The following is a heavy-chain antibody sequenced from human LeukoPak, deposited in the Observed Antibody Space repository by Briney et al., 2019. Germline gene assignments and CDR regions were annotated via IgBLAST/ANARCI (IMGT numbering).Heavy chain of an antibody. CDR1: GGTFSSYA. D-gene: IGHD6-13*01. CDR3: ASAAGRYYYYYMDV. CDR2: IIPIFGTA. J-gene: IGHJ6*03. V-gene: IGHV1-69*06. Sequence: GASVKVSCKASGGTFSSYAISWVRQAPGQGLEWMGGIIPIFGTANYAQKFQGRVTMTEDTSTDTAYMELSSLRSEDTAVYYCASAAGRYYYYYMDVWGKGTTVTVSS.